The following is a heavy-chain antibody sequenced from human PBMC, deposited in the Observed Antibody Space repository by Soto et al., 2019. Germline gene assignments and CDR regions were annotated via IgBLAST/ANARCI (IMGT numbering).Heavy chain of an antibody. Sequence: EVQLVESGGGLVQPGGSLRLSCAASKFSFSGYWMHWVRQAPGKGLMWVSRVNPDGSTTTYADSVKGRFTISRDNAKNTVFLQMHSLRADDTAVYYCAKVASGSYDWFDPWGQGTLVTVSS. CDR2: VNPDGSTT. J-gene: IGHJ5*02. D-gene: IGHD1-26*01. V-gene: IGHV3-74*01. CDR3: AKVASGSYDWFDP. CDR1: KFSFSGYW.